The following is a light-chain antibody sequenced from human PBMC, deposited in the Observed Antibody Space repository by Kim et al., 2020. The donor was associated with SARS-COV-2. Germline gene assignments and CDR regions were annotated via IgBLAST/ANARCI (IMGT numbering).Light chain of an antibody. CDR2: LGS. V-gene: IGKV2-28*01. CDR1: QSLLHSNGYNY. Sequence: DIVMTQSPLSLPVTPGEPASISCRSSQSLLHSNGYNYLDWYLQKPGQSPQLLIYLGSNRASGVPVRFSGSGSGTDFTLKISRVEAEDVGVYYCMQALQTPRSFGQGTKLEI. J-gene: IGKJ2*03. CDR3: MQALQTPRS.